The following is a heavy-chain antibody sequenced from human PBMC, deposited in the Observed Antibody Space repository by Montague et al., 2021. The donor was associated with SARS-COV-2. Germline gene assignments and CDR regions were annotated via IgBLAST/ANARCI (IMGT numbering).Heavy chain of an antibody. CDR1: GGSISRLY. CDR2: ISDSGSN. V-gene: IGHV4-59*08. J-gene: IGHJ4*02. CDR3: ARHYSATLPAVY. Sequence: SETLSLTCTVDGGSISRLYWSCLRLTPGKGREWIGSISDSGSNNYNPSLTSRVTMSVDTPKDQFSLKVNSVTAADTAVYYCARHYSATLPAVYWGQGTLVTVSS. D-gene: IGHD2-15*01.